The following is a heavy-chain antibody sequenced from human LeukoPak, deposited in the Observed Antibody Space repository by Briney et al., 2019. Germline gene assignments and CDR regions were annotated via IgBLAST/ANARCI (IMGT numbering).Heavy chain of an antibody. Sequence: GGSLRLSCAASGFTFSSYGMHWVRQAPGKGLEWVAVISYDGSNKYYADSVKGRFTISRDNSKNTLYLQMNSLRAEDTAVYDCAKDKGIAAAGAIDYWGQGTLVTVSS. V-gene: IGHV3-30*18. CDR1: GFTFSSYG. CDR2: ISYDGSNK. D-gene: IGHD6-13*01. CDR3: AKDKGIAAAGAIDY. J-gene: IGHJ4*02.